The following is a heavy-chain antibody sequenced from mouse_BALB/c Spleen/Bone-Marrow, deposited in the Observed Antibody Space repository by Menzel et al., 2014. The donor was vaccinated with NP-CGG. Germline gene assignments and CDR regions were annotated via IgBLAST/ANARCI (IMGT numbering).Heavy chain of an antibody. J-gene: IGHJ4*01. CDR1: GYTFTSYW. Sequence: QVQLKQSGTVLARPGASVKMSCKASGYTFTSYWMHWVKQRPGQGLEWIGYINPSTGYTEYNQKFKDKATLTADKSSSTAYMQLSSLTSEDSAVYYCARQITTVDYAMDYWGQGTSVTVSS. CDR2: INPSTGYT. D-gene: IGHD1-1*01. CDR3: ARQITTVDYAMDY. V-gene: IGHV1-4*01.